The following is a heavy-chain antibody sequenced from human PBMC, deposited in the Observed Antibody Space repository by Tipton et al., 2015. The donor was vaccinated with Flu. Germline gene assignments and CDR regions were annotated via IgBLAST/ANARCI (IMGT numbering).Heavy chain of an antibody. CDR3: ARGWGSSWYYFDF. D-gene: IGHD6-13*01. CDR1: GDTVTRHF. V-gene: IGHV4-59*02. Sequence: TLSLTCSVSGDTVTRHFWSWIRQPPGKGLEWIGYIYHSGSTNYNPSLKSRVTISVDTSKNQFSLKLNSVTPADTAVYYCARGWGSSWYYFDFWGQGTLVTVSS. CDR2: IYHSGST. J-gene: IGHJ4*02.